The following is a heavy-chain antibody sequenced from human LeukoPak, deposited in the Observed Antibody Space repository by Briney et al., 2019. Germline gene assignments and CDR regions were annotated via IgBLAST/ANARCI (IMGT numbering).Heavy chain of an antibody. CDR2: INPNSGGT. D-gene: IGHD1-26*01. Sequence: ASVKVSCKASGYTFTGYYMHWVRQAPGQGLECVGWINPNSGGTNYAQKFQGRGTMTTDTSISTAYLELSRRTSDDTAMSYCARVVHTGTYEAYNAFDIWGQGTMVTVSS. CDR3: ARVVHTGTYEAYNAFDI. V-gene: IGHV1-2*02. CDR1: GYTFTGYY. J-gene: IGHJ3*02.